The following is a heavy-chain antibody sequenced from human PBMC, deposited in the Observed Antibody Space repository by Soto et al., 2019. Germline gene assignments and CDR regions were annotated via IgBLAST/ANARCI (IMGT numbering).Heavy chain of an antibody. CDR2: IIPIFGTT. D-gene: IGHD6-6*01. V-gene: IGHV1-69*15. CDR3: AKSPDPYSSSNYYYYGMDV. J-gene: IGHJ6*02. CDR1: GGTFSSYA. Sequence: QVQLVQSGAEVKKPGSSVKVSCKASGGTFSSYAITWVLQAPGQGLEWMGRIIPIFGTTNYAQKFQGRVTITADESTSTAYMDLSSLRSDDTAVYYCAKSPDPYSSSNYYYYGMDVWGQGTTVTVSS.